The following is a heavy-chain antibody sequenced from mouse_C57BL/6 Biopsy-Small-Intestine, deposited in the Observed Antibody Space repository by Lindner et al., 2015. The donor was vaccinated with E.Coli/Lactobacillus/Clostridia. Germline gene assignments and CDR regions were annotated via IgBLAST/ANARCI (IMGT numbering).Heavy chain of an antibody. CDR1: GFTFSDYG. CDR2: ISTGSSII. J-gene: IGHJ1*03. V-gene: IGHV5-17*01. CDR3: TRGYFDV. Sequence: VRLQESGGGLVKPGGSLKLSCAASGFTFSDYGMDWVRQAPEKGLEWVAYISTGSSIIYYADTVRGRFTISRDNAKNTLFLQMTSLRSEDTAMYYCTRGYFDVWGTGTTVTVSS.